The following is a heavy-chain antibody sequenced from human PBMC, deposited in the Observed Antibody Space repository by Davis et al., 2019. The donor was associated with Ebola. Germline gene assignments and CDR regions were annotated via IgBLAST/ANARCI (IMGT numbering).Heavy chain of an antibody. CDR2: IYYSGIT. D-gene: IGHD3-22*01. Sequence: MPSETLSLTCTVSGGSISSSSYYWGWIRQPPGKGLEWIGSIYYSGITYYNPSLKSRVTISVDRSKNQFSLKLSSVTAADTAVYYCARGDSSDGMDVWGKGTTVTVSS. V-gene: IGHV4-39*07. CDR3: ARGDSSDGMDV. J-gene: IGHJ6*04. CDR1: GGSISSSSYY.